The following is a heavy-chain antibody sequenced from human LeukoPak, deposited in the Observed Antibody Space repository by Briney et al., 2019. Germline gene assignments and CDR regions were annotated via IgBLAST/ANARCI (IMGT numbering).Heavy chain of an antibody. J-gene: IGHJ4*02. CDR1: VFSFSSCA. CDR3: AKNWGLDY. V-gene: IGHV3-23*01. Sequence: GGSLRLSCAASVFSFSSCATSGVREAPGGGVEWVSVICGSGDGTYCADSARGRFTLSRDNFKNMLYLQMNSLAVEDAAVYDCAKNWGLDYWGQGTLVTVSS. D-gene: IGHD7-27*01. CDR2: ICGSGDGT.